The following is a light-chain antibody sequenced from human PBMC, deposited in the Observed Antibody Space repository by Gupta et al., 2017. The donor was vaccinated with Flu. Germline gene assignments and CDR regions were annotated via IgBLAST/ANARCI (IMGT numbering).Light chain of an antibody. CDR3: ASSSGVTLGV. J-gene: IGLJ1*01. V-gene: IGLV2-14*01. CDR2: EVS. CDR1: IRDVDDVTY. Sequence: ALTQPASLVGCRGWSIPISFPPFIRDVDDVTYFSWFQQHPDPAPKLLIYEVSYRLSWVSDRVSGSKSGSTASLTISDLQSEDEADYYCASSSGVTLGVFGPGTKVTVL.